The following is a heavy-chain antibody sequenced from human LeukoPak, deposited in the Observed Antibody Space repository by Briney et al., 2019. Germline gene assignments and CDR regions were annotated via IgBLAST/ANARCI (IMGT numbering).Heavy chain of an antibody. Sequence: ASVKVSCKASGYTFTCYYMHWVRQAPGQGLEWMGWINPNSGGTNYAQKFQGRVTMTRDTSISTAYMELSRLRSDDTAVYYCASEDSGSYLPDYWGQGTLVTVSS. CDR2: INPNSGGT. CDR3: ASEDSGSYLPDY. D-gene: IGHD1-26*01. V-gene: IGHV1-2*02. CDR1: GYTFTCYY. J-gene: IGHJ4*02.